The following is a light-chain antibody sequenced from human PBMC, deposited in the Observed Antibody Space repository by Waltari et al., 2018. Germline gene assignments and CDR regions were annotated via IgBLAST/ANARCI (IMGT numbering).Light chain of an antibody. V-gene: IGKV3-20*01. CDR3: QHYVRLPVT. CDR2: GAS. Sequence: IVLTQSPGTLSLSPGERATLSCRASQSVGTFLVWYQQKPGQAPRLLIQGASTRATGTPDRCSGSGSGTDFSLTISRLEPEDFAMYYCQHYVRLPVTFGQGTKVEI. J-gene: IGKJ1*01. CDR1: QSVGTF.